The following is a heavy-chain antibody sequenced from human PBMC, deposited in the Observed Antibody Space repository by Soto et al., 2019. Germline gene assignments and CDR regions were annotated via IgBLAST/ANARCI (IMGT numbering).Heavy chain of an antibody. CDR2: ISYSGST. D-gene: IGHD3-10*01. CDR3: ARASAQYVSGTYEGGYYYFDS. CDR1: GGSFSGYY. J-gene: IGHJ4*02. V-gene: IGHV4-34*01. Sequence: PSETLSLTCAVYGGSFSGYYWTWIRQSPGRGLECIGQISYSGSTNYNPSLKSRVFISIGTSNNQFFLELTSVTAADTAVYYCARASAQYVSGTYEGGYYYFDSWGQGTPVTGSS.